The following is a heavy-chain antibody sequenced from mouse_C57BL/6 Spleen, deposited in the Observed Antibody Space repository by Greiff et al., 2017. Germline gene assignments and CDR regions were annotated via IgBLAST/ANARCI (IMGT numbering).Heavy chain of an antibody. CDR3: ARGGGTGDY. CDR1: GYTFTSYW. V-gene: IGHV1-69*01. CDR2: IDPSDSYT. Sequence: QVQLQQPGAELVMPGASVKLSCKASGYTFTSYWMHWVKQRPGQGLEWIGEIDPSDSYTNYNQKFKGKSTLTVDKSSSTAYMQLSSLTSEDSAVYYCARGGGTGDYWGQGTTLTVSS. J-gene: IGHJ2*01. D-gene: IGHD4-1*01.